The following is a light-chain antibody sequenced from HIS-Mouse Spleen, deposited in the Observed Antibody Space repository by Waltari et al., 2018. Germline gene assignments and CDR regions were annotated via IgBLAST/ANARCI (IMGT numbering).Light chain of an antibody. Sequence: EIVMTQSPATLSVSPGERATLSCRASQSVSSNLAWYQQKPGQAPRLLIYGASIRATGIPARFSGSGSVTEFTLTISILQSEDFAVYYCQQYNNWPWTFGQGTKVEIK. CDR1: QSVSSN. CDR2: GAS. V-gene: IGKV3D-15*03. CDR3: QQYNNWPWT. J-gene: IGKJ1*01.